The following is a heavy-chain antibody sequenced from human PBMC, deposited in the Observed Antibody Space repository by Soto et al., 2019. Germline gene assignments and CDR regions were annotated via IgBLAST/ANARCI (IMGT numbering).Heavy chain of an antibody. Sequence: EVQLLESGGGLVQPGGSLRLSYAASGFTFSSYAMSWVRQAPGKGLEWVSAISGSGGSTYYADSVKGRFTISRDNSKNTLYLQMNSLRAEDTAVYYCAKVLGVVVARFDYWGQGTLVTVSS. CDR3: AKVLGVVVARFDY. J-gene: IGHJ4*02. CDR2: ISGSGGST. V-gene: IGHV3-23*01. D-gene: IGHD2-15*01. CDR1: GFTFSSYA.